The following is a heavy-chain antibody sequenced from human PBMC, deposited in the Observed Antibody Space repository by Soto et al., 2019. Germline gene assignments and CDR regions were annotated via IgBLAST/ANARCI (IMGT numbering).Heavy chain of an antibody. CDR2: IDWDDDK. J-gene: IGHJ6*03. CDR3: ARTRGYCSGGSCSQSAYYYYMDV. V-gene: IGHV2-70*11. CDR1: GFSLSTSGMC. D-gene: IGHD2-15*01. Sequence: SGPTLVKPTQTLTLTCTFSGFSLSTSGMCVSWIRQPPGKALEWLARIDWDDDKYYSTSLKTRLTISKVTSKNHVVLTMTNMDPVDTATYYCARTRGYCSGGSCSQSAYYYYMDVWGKGTTVTVSS.